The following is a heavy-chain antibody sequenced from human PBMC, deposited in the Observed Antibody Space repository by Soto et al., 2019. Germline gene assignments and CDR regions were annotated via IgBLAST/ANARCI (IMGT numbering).Heavy chain of an antibody. Sequence: GGSLRLSCAASGFTFGSYWMGWVRQAPGKGLEWVATIKQDGSEKYYMDSVKGRFTISRDNSKNSLYLQMNSLRAEDTAVYYCARDRTYYDILTGYYNYYYYGMDVWGQGTTVTVSS. J-gene: IGHJ6*02. CDR2: IKQDGSEK. CDR3: ARDRTYYDILTGYYNYYYYGMDV. V-gene: IGHV3-7*01. CDR1: GFTFGSYW. D-gene: IGHD3-9*01.